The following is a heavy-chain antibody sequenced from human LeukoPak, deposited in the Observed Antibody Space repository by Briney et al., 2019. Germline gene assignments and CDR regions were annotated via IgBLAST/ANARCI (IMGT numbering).Heavy chain of an antibody. J-gene: IGHJ3*02. CDR2: CDSDGSGT. V-gene: IGHV3-74*01. D-gene: IGHD3-16*01. Sequence: GGSLRLSCAASGFIFSNYAMHWVRQAPGKGLMWVSRCDSDGSGTTYVDSVKGRFTVSRDNAKNTLYLQTSSLRAEDTAVYYCATSSVWGGAFNIWGQGTMVTVSS. CDR1: GFIFSNYA. CDR3: ATSSVWGGAFNI.